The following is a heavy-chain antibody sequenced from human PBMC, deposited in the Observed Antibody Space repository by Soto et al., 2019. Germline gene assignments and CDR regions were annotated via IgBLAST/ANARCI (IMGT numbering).Heavy chain of an antibody. J-gene: IGHJ4*02. CDR2: IYPSDSDT. D-gene: IGHD3-3*01. Sequence: PGESLKISCKGSGYNFAGYWIAWVRQMPGKGLELMGIIYPSDSDTRYRPSFQGQATISADKSISSAYLQWSSLRASDTAMYYCARGGVSTRTFDYWGQGTPVT. CDR3: ARGGVSTRTFDY. CDR1: GYNFAGYW. V-gene: IGHV5-51*01.